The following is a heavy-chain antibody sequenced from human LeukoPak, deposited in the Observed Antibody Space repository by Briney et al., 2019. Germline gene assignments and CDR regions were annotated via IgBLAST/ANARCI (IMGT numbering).Heavy chain of an antibody. V-gene: IGHV1-8*02. CDR2: MNPNSGNT. CDR1: GGTFSSYA. J-gene: IGHJ4*02. CDR3: ARDLGGVIPHGY. D-gene: IGHD3-16*02. Sequence: ASVKVSCKASGGTFSSYAISWVRQAPGQGLEWMGWMNPNSGNTGYAQKFQGRVTMTRCTSISTAYMELRSLRSDDTAVYYCARDLGGVIPHGYWGQGTLVTVSS.